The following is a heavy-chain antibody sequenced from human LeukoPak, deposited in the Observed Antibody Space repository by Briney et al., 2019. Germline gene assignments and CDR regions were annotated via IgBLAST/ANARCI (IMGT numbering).Heavy chain of an antibody. CDR1: GYSFTIYW. J-gene: IGHJ4*02. V-gene: IGHV5-51*01. CDR3: ARLPLPITGDLIGPFDY. D-gene: IGHD7-27*01. Sequence: GESLKISCKGSGYSFTIYWIGWVRQMPGKGLEWMGIIYPGDSDTRYSPSFQGQVTISADKSISTAYLQWSSLKASDTAMYYCARLPLPITGDLIGPFDYWGQGTLVTVSS. CDR2: IYPGDSDT.